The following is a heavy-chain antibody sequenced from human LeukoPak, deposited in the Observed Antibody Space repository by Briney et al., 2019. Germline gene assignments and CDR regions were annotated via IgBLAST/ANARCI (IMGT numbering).Heavy chain of an antibody. Sequence: GGSLRLSCAASGFTFSSYSMNWARQAPGKGLEWVSSISSSSSYIYYADSVKGRFTISRDNAKNSLYLQMNSLRAEDTAVYYCARGVLTGDPDYWGQGTLVTVSS. CDR3: ARGVLTGDPDY. J-gene: IGHJ4*02. D-gene: IGHD7-27*01. V-gene: IGHV3-21*01. CDR1: GFTFSSYS. CDR2: ISSSSSYI.